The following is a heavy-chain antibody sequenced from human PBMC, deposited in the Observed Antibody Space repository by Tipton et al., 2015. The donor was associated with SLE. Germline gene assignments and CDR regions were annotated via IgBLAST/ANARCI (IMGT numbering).Heavy chain of an antibody. V-gene: IGHV1-69*18. D-gene: IGHD2-15*01. CDR2: IIPIFGTP. CDR3: ARAPVSVLVIAATGGAFDI. J-gene: IGHJ3*02. CDR1: GGTFRTNA. Sequence: QVQLVQSGAEVKKPGSSVKVSCKASGGTFRTNAISWVRQAPGQGLEWMGRIIPIFGTPNYAQKFQGRVTITADESTSTAYMELSSLRSEDTAVYYCARAPVSVLVIAATGGAFDIWGQGTMVTVSS.